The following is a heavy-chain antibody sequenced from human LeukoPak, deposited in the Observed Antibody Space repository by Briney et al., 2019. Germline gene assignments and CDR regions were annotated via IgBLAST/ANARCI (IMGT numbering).Heavy chain of an antibody. J-gene: IGHJ4*02. CDR2: ISSSSGTI. D-gene: IGHD3-22*01. CDR3: AKKGLYYYDSSGPEY. Sequence: GGSLRLSCAASGFTFSSYSMNWVRQAPGRGLEWVSYISSSSGTIYYADSVKGRFTISRDNSKNTLYLQMNSLRAEDTAVYYCAKKGLYYYDSSGPEYWGQGTLVTVSS. CDR1: GFTFSSYS. V-gene: IGHV3-48*01.